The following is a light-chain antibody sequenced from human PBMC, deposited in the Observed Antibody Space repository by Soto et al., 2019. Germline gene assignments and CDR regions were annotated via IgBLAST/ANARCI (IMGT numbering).Light chain of an antibody. J-gene: IGKJ1*01. V-gene: IGKV3-15*01. CDR3: QQYGSSGT. CDR1: QSVSSN. Sequence: EIVLTQSPATLSVSPGERATLSCRASQSVSSNLAWYQQKPGQAPRLLIYGASTRATGIPARFSGSGSGTEFTLTISSLQYEDFAVYYCQQYGSSGTFGQGTKVDIK. CDR2: GAS.